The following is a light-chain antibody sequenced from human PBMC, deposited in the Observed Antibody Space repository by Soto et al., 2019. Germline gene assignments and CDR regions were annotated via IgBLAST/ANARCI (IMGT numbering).Light chain of an antibody. CDR1: QNVGGY. J-gene: IGKJ4*01. CDR3: QYYYESSP. Sequence: EIVLTQSPATLSLSPGERATLSCRASQNVGGYLAWYQQKPGQAPRLLIYDASNRATGIPARFSGSGSGTDFSLTISSLEPEDLAVYYCQYYYESSPFGRGTKVDIK. CDR2: DAS. V-gene: IGKV3-11*01.